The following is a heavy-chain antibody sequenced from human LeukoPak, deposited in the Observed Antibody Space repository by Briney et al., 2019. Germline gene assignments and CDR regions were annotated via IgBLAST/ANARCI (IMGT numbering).Heavy chain of an antibody. CDR1: GFTFSDYG. V-gene: IGHV3-21*01. J-gene: IGHJ6*03. CDR3: ARDPYSGNYGNYYYYYMDV. D-gene: IGHD1-26*01. Sequence: PGGTLRLSCAASGFTFSDYGMSWVRQAPGKGLEWVSSITSSGAYIFYADSVKGRFTISRDNAKDSLYLQMNSLGPEDTAVYYCARDPYSGNYGNYYYYYMDVWGKGTTVTISS. CDR2: ITSSGAYI.